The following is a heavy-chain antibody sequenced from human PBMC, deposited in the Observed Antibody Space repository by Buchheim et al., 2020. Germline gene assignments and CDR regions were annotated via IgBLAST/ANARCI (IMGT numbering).Heavy chain of an antibody. CDR2: IDWDGDK. D-gene: IGHD2-15*01. CDR1: GFSLSTSGMR. J-gene: IGHJ4*02. CDR3: ARSITECSGGTCYPYFDY. Sequence: QVPLKESGPALVKPTQTLTLTCTFSGFSLSTSGMRVTWIRQPPGKALEWLARIDWDGDKFYNTSLKTRLAISKVTSQNQLFLTMTNMDPVDTATYYCARSITECSGGTCYPYFDYWGQGTL. V-gene: IGHV2-70*04.